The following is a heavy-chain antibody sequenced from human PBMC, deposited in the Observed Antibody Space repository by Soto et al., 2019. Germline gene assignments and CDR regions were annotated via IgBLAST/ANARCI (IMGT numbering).Heavy chain of an antibody. CDR3: ATLSSYDFWSGYPKWFDP. V-gene: IGHV4-59*04. Sequence: SETLSLTCNVSGGSISTSYWTWIRQPPGKGLEWIGYIYHSGSTYYNPSLKSRVTISVDTSKNQFSLKLSSVTAADTAVYYCATLSSYDFWSGYPKWFDPWGQGTLVTVSS. J-gene: IGHJ5*02. CDR1: GGSISTSY. D-gene: IGHD3-3*01. CDR2: IYHSGST.